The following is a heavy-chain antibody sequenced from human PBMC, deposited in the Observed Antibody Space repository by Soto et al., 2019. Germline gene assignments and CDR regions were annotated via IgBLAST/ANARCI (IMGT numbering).Heavy chain of an antibody. Sequence: EVQLLESGGGLVQPGGSLRLACAASGFSFNSSAMVWVRQAPGKGLEWVSVISARGGSSYFADSVKGRFTISRDNSKNVLSLQMTNLRAADTATSFFTKVAIEYSASFDRWGQGTRVIVSS. CDR2: ISARGGSS. J-gene: IGHJ5*02. CDR1: GFSFNSSA. D-gene: IGHD5-12*01. CDR3: TKVAIEYSASFDR. V-gene: IGHV3-23*01.